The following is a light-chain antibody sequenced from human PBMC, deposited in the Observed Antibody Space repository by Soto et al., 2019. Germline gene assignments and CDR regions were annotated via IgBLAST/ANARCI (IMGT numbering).Light chain of an antibody. V-gene: IGKV1-5*03. Sequence: DIQITQSPSTLSASGVDRVTITCRASQSISSWLAWYQQKPGKAPKLLMYKASSLESGVPSRFSGSGSGTEFTLTISSLKHDDFATYYCQQYNSYTRTFGQGTKVDIK. CDR1: QSISSW. CDR3: QQYNSYTRT. J-gene: IGKJ1*01. CDR2: KAS.